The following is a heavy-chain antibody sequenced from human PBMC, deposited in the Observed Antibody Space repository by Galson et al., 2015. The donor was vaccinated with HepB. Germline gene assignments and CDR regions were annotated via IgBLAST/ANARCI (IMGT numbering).Heavy chain of an antibody. J-gene: IGHJ1*01. V-gene: IGHV1-3*01. CDR2: INAGNGNT. D-gene: IGHD3-22*01. CDR3: ARGATMIVVVPAEYFQH. Sequence: SVKVSCKASGYTFTSYAMHWVRQAPGRRLEWMGWINAGNGNTKYSQKFQGRVTITRDTSASTAYMELSSLRSEDTAVYYCARGATMIVVVPAEYFQHWGQGTLVTVSS. CDR1: GYTFTSYA.